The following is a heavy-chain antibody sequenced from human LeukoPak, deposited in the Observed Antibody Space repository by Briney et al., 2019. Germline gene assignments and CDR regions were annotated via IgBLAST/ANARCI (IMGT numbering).Heavy chain of an antibody. CDR1: GFTVSSNY. J-gene: IGHJ4*02. Sequence: GGSLRLSCAASGFTVSSNYMSWVRQAPGKGLEWVSEIYSDASTYYAASVKGRFSISRDKSKNTLYLQMNSLRAGDAAVYYCAKAPVTTCSGAYCYPFDYWSQGTLVTVSS. V-gene: IGHV3-53*01. D-gene: IGHD2-15*01. CDR2: IYSDAST. CDR3: AKAPVTTCSGAYCYPFDY.